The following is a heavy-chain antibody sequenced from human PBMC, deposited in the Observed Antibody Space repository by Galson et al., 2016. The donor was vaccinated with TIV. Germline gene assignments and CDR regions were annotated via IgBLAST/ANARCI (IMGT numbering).Heavy chain of an antibody. CDR3: ARDPLYFGGDCYSDY. D-gene: IGHD2-21*01. CDR1: GFTFDDYG. V-gene: IGHV3-20*04. CDR2: INWNGGST. Sequence: SLRLSCAASGFTFDDYGMSWVRQAPGKGLEWVSGINWNGGSTGYSDSVKGRFTISRDNAKNSLYLQMNSLRAEDTALYYCARDPLYFGGDCYSDYWGQGTLVTVSS. J-gene: IGHJ4*02.